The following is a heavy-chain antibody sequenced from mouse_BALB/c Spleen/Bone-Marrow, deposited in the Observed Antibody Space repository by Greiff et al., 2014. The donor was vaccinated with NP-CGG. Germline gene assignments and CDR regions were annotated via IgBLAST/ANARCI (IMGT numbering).Heavy chain of an antibody. J-gene: IGHJ2*01. V-gene: IGHV1S29*02. CDR2: IYPYNGGT. Sequence: SGPELVKPGASVKISCKASGYTFTDYNMHWVKQSHGKSLEWIGYIYPYNGGTGYNQKFKSKATLTVDSSSSTAYMELRSLTSEDSAVYYCARLGRDYWGQGTTLTVSS. CDR3: ARLGRDY. CDR1: GYTFTDYN. D-gene: IGHD4-1*01.